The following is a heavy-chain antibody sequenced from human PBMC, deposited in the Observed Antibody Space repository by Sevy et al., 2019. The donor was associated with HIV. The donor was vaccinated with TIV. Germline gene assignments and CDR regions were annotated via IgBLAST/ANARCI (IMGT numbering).Heavy chain of an antibody. CDR1: GFSVSSDY. Sequence: GGSLRLSCAASGFSVSSDYMSWVHQAPGKGLEWVSVIYTGGSAYSADSVKGRFTISRDNSKNTLYLQMDSLRAEDTAVYYCVRRAGGSSPTRFDYWGQGTLVTVSS. V-gene: IGHV3-53*01. CDR2: IYTGGSA. D-gene: IGHD3-16*01. J-gene: IGHJ4*02. CDR3: VRRAGGSSPTRFDY.